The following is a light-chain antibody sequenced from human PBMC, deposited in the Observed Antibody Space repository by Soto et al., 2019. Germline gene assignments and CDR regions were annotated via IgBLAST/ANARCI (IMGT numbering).Light chain of an antibody. CDR3: SSYAGDNNCV. J-gene: IGLJ1*01. CDR2: EVS. V-gene: IGLV2-8*01. Sequence: QSALTQPPSASGSSGQSVTISCAGTSSDVGGYNSVSWYQQYPGKVPKLIIYEVSKRPSGVPDRFSGSKSGNTASLTVSGLQADDEADYYCSSYAGDNNCVFGPGTKLTVL. CDR1: SSDVGGYNS.